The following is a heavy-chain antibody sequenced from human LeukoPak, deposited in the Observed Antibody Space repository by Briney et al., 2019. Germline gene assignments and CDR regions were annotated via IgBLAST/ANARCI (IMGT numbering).Heavy chain of an antibody. CDR3: ARLYYDFWSGYSSGGLDY. V-gene: IGHV4-61*08. CDR1: GGSISSGGYY. Sequence: SETLSLTCTVSGGSISSGGYYWSWIRQHPGKGLEWIGYIYYSGSTNYNPSLKSRVTISVDTSKNQFSLKLSSVTAADTAVYYCARLYYDFWSGYSSGGLDYWGQGTLVTVSS. D-gene: IGHD3-3*01. J-gene: IGHJ4*02. CDR2: IYYSGST.